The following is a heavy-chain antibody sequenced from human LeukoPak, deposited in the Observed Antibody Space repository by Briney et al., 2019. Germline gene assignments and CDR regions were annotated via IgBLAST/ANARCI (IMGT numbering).Heavy chain of an antibody. V-gene: IGHV3-23*01. CDR1: GSTFSSHA. Sequence: GGSLRLSCAASGSTFSSHAMSWVRQAPGKGLEWVSAIGGSGGGTYYADSVKGRFTISRDNSKNTLYLQMNSLRAEDTAVYYCAKGGYDYVWGSYRPPKEFDYWGQGTLVTVSS. D-gene: IGHD3-16*02. J-gene: IGHJ4*02. CDR2: IGGSGGGT. CDR3: AKGGYDYVWGSYRPPKEFDY.